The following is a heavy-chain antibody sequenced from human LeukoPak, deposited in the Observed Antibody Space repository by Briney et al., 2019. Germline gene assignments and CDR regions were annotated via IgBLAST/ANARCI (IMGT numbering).Heavy chain of an antibody. J-gene: IGHJ4*02. CDR3: ASGDYGDCGK. V-gene: IGHV3-30-3*01. Sequence: GGSLRLSCSASGFTFSTYAMHWVRQAPGKGLEWVALISYDGSNKYYADPVKGRFTISRDNSKNTLYLQMNSLRTEDTAVYFCASGDYGDCGKWGQGTLVTVSS. CDR1: GFTFSTYA. CDR2: ISYDGSNK. D-gene: IGHD4-17*01.